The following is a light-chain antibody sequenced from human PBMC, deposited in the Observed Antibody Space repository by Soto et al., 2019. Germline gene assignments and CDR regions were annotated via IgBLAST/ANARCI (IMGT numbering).Light chain of an antibody. CDR1: SSDIGAYDY. CDR2: DVS. J-gene: IGLJ1*01. CDR3: CSYADNYSYV. V-gene: IGLV2-11*01. Sequence: QSVLTQPASLSGSPGQSITISCTGTSSDIGAYDYVSWYQQHPGKAPKLMTYDVSKRPSGVPDRFSGSKSGNTASLTISGLQAEDEADYYCCSYADNYSYVFGTGTKLTVL.